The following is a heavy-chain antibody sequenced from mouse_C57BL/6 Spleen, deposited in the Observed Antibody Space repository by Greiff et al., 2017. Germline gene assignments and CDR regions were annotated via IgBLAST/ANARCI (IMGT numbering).Heavy chain of an antibody. Sequence: VKLMESGPELVKPGASVKISCKASGYAFSSSWMNWVKQRPGKGLEWIGRIYPGDGDTNYNGKFKGKATLTADKSSSTAYMQLSSLTSEDSAVYFCARTLYRAMDYWGQGTSVTVSS. J-gene: IGHJ4*01. V-gene: IGHV1-82*01. CDR2: IYPGDGDT. CDR1: GYAFSSSW. D-gene: IGHD2-3*01. CDR3: ARTLYRAMDY.